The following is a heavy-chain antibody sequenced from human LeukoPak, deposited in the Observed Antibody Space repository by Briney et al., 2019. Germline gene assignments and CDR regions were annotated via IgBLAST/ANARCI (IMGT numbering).Heavy chain of an antibody. CDR3: ARSGIKMVRGVIIKSPYHMDV. Sequence: GGSLRLSCAASGFTLSTYTMNWVRQAPGRGLEWVSSISSSSSYIYYADSVKGRFTISRDDAKNSLSLQMNSLRAEDTAVYYCARSGIKMVRGVIIKSPYHMDVWGKGTTVTVSS. CDR1: GFTLSTYT. CDR2: ISSSSSYI. D-gene: IGHD3-10*01. V-gene: IGHV3-21*01. J-gene: IGHJ6*03.